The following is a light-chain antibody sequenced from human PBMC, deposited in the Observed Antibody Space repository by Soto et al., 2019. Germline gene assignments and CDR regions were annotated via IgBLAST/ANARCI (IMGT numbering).Light chain of an antibody. CDR2: DAS. J-gene: IGKJ1*01. Sequence: EIVMTQSPATLSVSPVERATLSCRASQSVSSNLAWYQQKPGQAPRLLIYDASNRATGIPARFSGTGSGTEFTLTISSLQSEDFALYYCQQYNDWPLTFGQGTKVDIK. CDR3: QQYNDWPLT. CDR1: QSVSSN. V-gene: IGKV3D-15*01.